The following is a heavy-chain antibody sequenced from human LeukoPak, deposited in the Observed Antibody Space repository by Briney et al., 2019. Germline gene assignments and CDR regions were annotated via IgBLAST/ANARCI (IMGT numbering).Heavy chain of an antibody. J-gene: IGHJ6*03. D-gene: IGHD5-18*01. CDR1: GFNFDEHA. V-gene: IGHV3-9*01. CDR2: ISWDGRSI. Sequence: PGRSLRLSCAGFGFNFDEHALHWVRQAPGKGLEWVSGISWDGRSIDYAASVKGRFTISRDNARNSLYLQMNSLRPDDTALYYCAKDMDAWIPTGRGMDVWGKGTTVTVSS. CDR3: AKDMDAWIPTGRGMDV.